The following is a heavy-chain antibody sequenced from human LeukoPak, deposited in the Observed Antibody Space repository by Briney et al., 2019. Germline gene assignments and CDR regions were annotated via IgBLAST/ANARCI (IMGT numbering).Heavy chain of an antibody. CDR3: ARGTFTGYFDWLSIHPYYYYYGMDV. J-gene: IGHJ6*02. CDR1: GYTFTSYD. Sequence: GASVKVSCKASGYTFTSYDINWVRQATGQGLEWMGWMNPNSGNTGYAQKFQGRVTMTRNTSISTAYMELSSLRSEDTAVYYCARGTFTGYFDWLSIHPYYYYYGMDVWGQGTTVTVSS. V-gene: IGHV1-8*01. CDR2: MNPNSGNT. D-gene: IGHD3-9*01.